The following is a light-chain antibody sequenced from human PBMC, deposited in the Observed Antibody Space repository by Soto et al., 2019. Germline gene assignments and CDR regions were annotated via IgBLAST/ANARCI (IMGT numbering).Light chain of an antibody. CDR3: SSYTTSSTLV. CDR1: SSDVGGYNR. Sequence: QSALTQPASVSGSPGQSITISCTGTSSDVGGYNRVSWYQQHPDKAPKLIIYEVSHRPSGDSNRFSGSKSGNTASLSISGLQAEDEADYYCSSYTTSSTLVFGTGTKLTVL. J-gene: IGLJ1*01. CDR2: EVS. V-gene: IGLV2-14*01.